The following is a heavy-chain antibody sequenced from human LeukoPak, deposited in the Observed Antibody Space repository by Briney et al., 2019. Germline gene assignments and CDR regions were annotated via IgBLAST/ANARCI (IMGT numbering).Heavy chain of an antibody. CDR1: GFTFSSYW. J-gene: IGHJ4*02. CDR2: IKQDGSEK. V-gene: IGHV3-7*01. CDR3: ARDGSSWWGDYFDY. D-gene: IGHD6-13*01. Sequence: PGGSLRLSCAASGFTFSSYWMSWVRQAPRKGLEWVANIKQDGSEKYYVDSVKGRFTISRDNAKNSLYLQMNSLRAEDTAVYYCARDGSSWWGDYFDYWGQGTLVTVSS.